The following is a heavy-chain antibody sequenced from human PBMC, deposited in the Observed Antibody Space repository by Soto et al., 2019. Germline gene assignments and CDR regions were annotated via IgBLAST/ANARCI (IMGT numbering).Heavy chain of an antibody. CDR3: ARGGGNGWQRRAAFDI. V-gene: IGHV1-69*01. D-gene: IGHD6-19*01. CDR2: IIPIFGTA. Sequence: QVPLVQSGAEVKKPGSSVKVSCKASGGTFSSYAISWVRQAPGQGLEWMGGIIPIFGTANYAQKFQGRVAITADESTSTAYMELSSLRSEDTAVYYCARGGGNGWQRRAAFDIWGQGTMVTVSS. J-gene: IGHJ3*02. CDR1: GGTFSSYA.